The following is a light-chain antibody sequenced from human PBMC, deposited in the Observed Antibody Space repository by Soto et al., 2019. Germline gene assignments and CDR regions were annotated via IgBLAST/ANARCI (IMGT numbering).Light chain of an antibody. CDR1: QSVSSSY. Sequence: EIVLTQSPGTLSLSPGERATLSCRASQSVSSSYLAWYQQKPGQAPRLLIYGASSRATGIPDRFSGSGSGTDFTLTISRLVPEDFAVYYCQQYGSSPASAFGGGTKVEIK. CDR2: GAS. J-gene: IGKJ4*01. V-gene: IGKV3-20*01. CDR3: QQYGSSPASA.